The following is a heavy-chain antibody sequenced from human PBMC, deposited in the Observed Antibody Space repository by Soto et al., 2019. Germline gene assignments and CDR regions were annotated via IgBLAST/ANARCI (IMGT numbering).Heavy chain of an antibody. D-gene: IGHD1-26*01. CDR2: INPSGGST. V-gene: IGHV1-46*01. Sequence: GASVKVSCKASGYTFTSHYIQWMRQAPGQGLEWMGIINPSGGSTIYARKFQGRVTMTRDRSTSTVYMELSSLRSEDTAVYYCATPIVGFYTLDYWGKGTLVTVSS. CDR3: ATPIVGFYTLDY. CDR1: GYTFTSHY. J-gene: IGHJ4*02.